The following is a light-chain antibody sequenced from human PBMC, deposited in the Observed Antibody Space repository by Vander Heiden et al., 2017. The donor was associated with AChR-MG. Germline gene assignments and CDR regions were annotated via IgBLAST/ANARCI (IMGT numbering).Light chain of an antibody. J-gene: IGLJ3*02. Sequence: QSALTQPVSVSGSPGQSITIPSTATSSDVGGYNYVSWDQQHPGKAPKVMIHDGSQRPSGVSNRFSGSKSGNTASLTSSGLQAEDEADYYGTSYTSSSTPPVFGGGTKLTVL. CDR3: TSYTSSSTPPV. CDR2: DGS. V-gene: IGLV2-14*01. CDR1: SSDVGGYNY.